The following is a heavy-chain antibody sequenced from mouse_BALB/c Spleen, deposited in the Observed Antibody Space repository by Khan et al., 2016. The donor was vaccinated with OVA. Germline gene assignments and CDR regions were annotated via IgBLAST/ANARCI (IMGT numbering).Heavy chain of an antibody. CDR3: AREEALYYLDY. D-gene: IGHD3-2*02. CDR2: IYPGTDNT. Sequence: QVQLQQSGAELVRPGASVKLSCKTSGYIFTNYWIHWVKQRSGQGLEWIARIYPGTDNTYYTDKLQDKATLTVDKSSSTAYMQLSSLKSEDSAVYFCAREEALYYLDYWGQGTTLTVAS. V-gene: IGHV1S132*01. CDR1: GYIFTNYW. J-gene: IGHJ2*01.